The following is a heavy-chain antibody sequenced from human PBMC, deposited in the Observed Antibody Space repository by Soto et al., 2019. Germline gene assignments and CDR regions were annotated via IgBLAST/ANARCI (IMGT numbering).Heavy chain of an antibody. CDR1: GGSISSGGYS. V-gene: IGHV4-30-2*01. D-gene: IGHD4-17*01. Sequence: TLSLTCAVSGGSISSGGYSWSWIRQPPGKGLEWIGYIYHSGSTYYNPSLKSRVTISVDRSKNQFSPKLSSVTAADTAVYYCARGGDYGDYNWFDPCGQGTLVTVSS. CDR2: IYHSGST. CDR3: ARGGDYGDYNWFDP. J-gene: IGHJ5*02.